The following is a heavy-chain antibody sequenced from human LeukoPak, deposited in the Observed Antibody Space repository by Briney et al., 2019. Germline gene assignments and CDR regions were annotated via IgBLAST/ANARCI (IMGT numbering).Heavy chain of an antibody. CDR1: GGSISSYY. J-gene: IGHJ3*02. CDR3: GRKKGNHAFDI. CDR2: IYYSGST. D-gene: IGHD4-23*01. V-gene: IGHV4-59*01. Sequence: SETLSLTCTVSGGSISSYYWSWIRQPSGKGLEWIGYIYYSGSTNYNPSLKSRVTISVDTSKNQFSLKLSSVTAADTAVYYFGRKKGNHAFDIRGQGKMVTVSS.